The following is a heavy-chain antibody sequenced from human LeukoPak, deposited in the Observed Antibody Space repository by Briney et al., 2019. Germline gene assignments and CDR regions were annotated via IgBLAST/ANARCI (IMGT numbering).Heavy chain of an antibody. CDR1: GFTFSSYD. CDR3: ARAPPGSGWLIDY. J-gene: IGHJ4*02. D-gene: IGHD6-19*01. Sequence: TGGSLRLSCAASGFTFSSYDMLWVRQASGKGLDWVSAIGTAGDTYYPDSVKGRFTISRENAKNSLYLQMNSLRAGDTAVHYCARAPPGSGWLIDYWGQGTLVAVSS. CDR2: IGTAGDT. V-gene: IGHV3-13*01.